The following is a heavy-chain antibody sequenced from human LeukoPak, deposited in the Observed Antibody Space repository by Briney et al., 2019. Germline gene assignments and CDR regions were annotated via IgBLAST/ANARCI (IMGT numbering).Heavy chain of an antibody. CDR1: GFTFSSYG. Sequence: SGGSLRLSCAASGFTFSSYGMHWVRQAPGKGLEWVAFIRYDGSNKYYADSVKGRFTISRDNSKNTLYLQMNSLRAEDTAVYYFAKEFTPARMATMDYWGQGTLVTVAS. V-gene: IGHV3-30*02. CDR2: IRYDGSNK. CDR3: AKEFTPARMATMDY. J-gene: IGHJ4*02. D-gene: IGHD5-24*01.